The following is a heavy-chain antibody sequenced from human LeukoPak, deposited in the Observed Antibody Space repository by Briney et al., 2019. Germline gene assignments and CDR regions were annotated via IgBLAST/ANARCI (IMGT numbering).Heavy chain of an antibody. CDR2: IKSKTDGGTT. J-gene: IGHJ4*02. D-gene: IGHD4-17*01. CDR3: TTDRGGVDYGDPFRHFDY. CDR1: GLTFSGSD. Sequence: GGSLRLSCAASGLTFSGSDMHWVRQAPGKGLEWVGRIKSKTDGGTTDYAAPVKGRFTISRDDSKNTLYLQMNSLKTEDTAVYYCTTDRGGVDYGDPFRHFDYWGQGTLVTVSS. V-gene: IGHV3-15*01.